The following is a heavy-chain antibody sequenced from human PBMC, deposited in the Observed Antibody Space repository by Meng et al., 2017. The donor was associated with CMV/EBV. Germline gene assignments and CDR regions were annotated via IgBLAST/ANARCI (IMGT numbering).Heavy chain of an antibody. CDR1: GGSFSGYY. CDR3: ARARGTLKSGSLDY. D-gene: IGHD2-15*01. CDR2: INHSGST. Sequence: SETLSLTCAVYGGSFSGYYWSWIRQPPGKGLGWIGEINHSGSTNYNPSLKSRVTISVDTSKNQFSLKLSSVTAADTAVYSCARARGTLKSGSLDYWGQGTLVTVSS. J-gene: IGHJ4*02. V-gene: IGHV4-34*01.